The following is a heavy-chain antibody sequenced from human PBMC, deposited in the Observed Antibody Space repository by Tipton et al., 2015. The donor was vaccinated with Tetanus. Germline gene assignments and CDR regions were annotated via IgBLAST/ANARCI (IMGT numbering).Heavy chain of an antibody. V-gene: IGHV3-21*04. J-gene: IGHJ5*02. D-gene: IGHD4-17*01. CDR3: ARIHDYGDYGWFDP. Sequence: SLRLSCAASGFTFSSYSMNWVRQAPGKGLEWVSSISSSSSYIYYADSVKGRFTISRDNAKNSLYLQMNSLRAEDTAVYYCARIHDYGDYGWFDPWGQGTLVTVSS. CDR1: GFTFSSYS. CDR2: ISSSSSYI.